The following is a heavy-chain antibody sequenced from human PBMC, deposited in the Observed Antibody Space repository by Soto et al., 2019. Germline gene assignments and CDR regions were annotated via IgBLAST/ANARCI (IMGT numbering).Heavy chain of an antibody. CDR2: INHSGST. Sequence: SETLSLTCAVYGGSFSGYYWSWIRQPPGKGLEWIGEINHSGSTNYNPSLKSRVTISVDTSKNRFSLKLSSVTAADTAVYYCARVGVYCSGGSCYDINAFDIWGQGTMVTVSS. CDR1: GGSFSGYY. CDR3: ARVGVYCSGGSCYDINAFDI. V-gene: IGHV4-34*01. D-gene: IGHD2-15*01. J-gene: IGHJ3*02.